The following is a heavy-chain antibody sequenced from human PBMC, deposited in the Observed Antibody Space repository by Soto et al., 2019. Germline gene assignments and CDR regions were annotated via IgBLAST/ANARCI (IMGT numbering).Heavy chain of an antibody. CDR1: GGTFSSYT. CDR3: ASGDAVGAHSFDY. Sequence: QVQLVQSGAEVKKPGSSVKVSCKASGGTFSSYTISWVRQAPGQGLEWMGRIIPILGIANYAQKFQGRVTITADKSTSTAYMELSSLRSEDTAVYYWASGDAVGAHSFDYWGQGTLVTFSS. V-gene: IGHV1-69*02. CDR2: IIPILGIA. J-gene: IGHJ4*02. D-gene: IGHD1-26*01.